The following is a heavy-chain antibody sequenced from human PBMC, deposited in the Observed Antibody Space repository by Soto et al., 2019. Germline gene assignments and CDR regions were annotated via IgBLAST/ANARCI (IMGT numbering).Heavy chain of an antibody. J-gene: IGHJ4*02. CDR3: ARFVVGYCSSTSCSQYYFDY. V-gene: IGHV4-59*01. Sequence: ESLKISCKGSGYSFTSYWIGWVRQMPGKGLEWIGYIYYSGSTYYNPSLKSRVTISVDTSKNQFSLKLSSVTAADTAVYYCARFVVGYCSSTSCSQYYFDYWGQGTLVTVSS. D-gene: IGHD2-2*01. CDR1: GYSFTSYW. CDR2: IYYSGST.